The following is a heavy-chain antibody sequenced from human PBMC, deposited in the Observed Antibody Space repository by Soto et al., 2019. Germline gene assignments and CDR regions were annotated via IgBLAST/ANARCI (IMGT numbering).Heavy chain of an antibody. CDR3: AKDLLWEWGSTGYYYYGMDV. D-gene: IGHD2-2*01. CDR2: ISYDGSNK. CDR1: GFTFSSYG. J-gene: IGHJ6*04. Sequence: PGGSLRLSCAASGFTFSSYGMHWVRQAPGKGLEWVAVISYDGSNKYYADSVKGRFTISRDNSKNTLYLQMNSLRAEDTAVYYCAKDLLWEWGSTGYYYYGMDVWAKGTTVTVSS. V-gene: IGHV3-30*18.